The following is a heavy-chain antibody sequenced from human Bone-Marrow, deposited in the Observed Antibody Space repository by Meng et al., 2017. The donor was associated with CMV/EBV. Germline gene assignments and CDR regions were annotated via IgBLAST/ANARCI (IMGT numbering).Heavy chain of an antibody. V-gene: IGHV3-30*02. J-gene: IGHJ1*01. CDR2: IRYDGSNK. D-gene: IGHD6-13*01. CDR1: GFTFSSYG. CDR3: AKGAYSSSWATPEYFQH. Sequence: GESLKISCAASGFTFSSYGMHWVRQAPGKGLEWVAFIRYDGSNKYYADSVKGRFTISRDNSKNTLYLQMNSLRAEDTAVYYCAKGAYSSSWATPEYFQHWGPGPLVTGSS.